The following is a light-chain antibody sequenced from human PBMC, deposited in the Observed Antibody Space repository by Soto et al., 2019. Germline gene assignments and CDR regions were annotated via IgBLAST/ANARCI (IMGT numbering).Light chain of an antibody. J-gene: IGLJ1*01. CDR2: KDS. V-gene: IGLV3-16*01. Sequence: SYELTQPPSVSVSLGQMARITCSGEALPKKYAYWYQQKPGQFPVLVIYKDSGRPSGIPERFSGSSSGTIVTLTISGVQAEDEADYYCLSADSSGTYVFGTGTKSPS. CDR3: LSADSSGTYV. CDR1: ALPKKY.